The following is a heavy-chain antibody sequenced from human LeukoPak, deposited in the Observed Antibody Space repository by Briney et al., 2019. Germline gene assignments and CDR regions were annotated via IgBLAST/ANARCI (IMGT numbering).Heavy chain of an antibody. V-gene: IGHV1-18*01. CDR3: ARDLYGMDV. Sequence: ASVKVSCKAPGGTFSSYAISWVRQAPGQGLEWMGWISAYNGNTNYAQKLQGRVTMTTDTSTSTAYMELRSLRSDDTAVYYCARDLYGMDVWGQGTTVTVSS. J-gene: IGHJ6*02. CDR1: GGTFSSYA. CDR2: ISAYNGNT.